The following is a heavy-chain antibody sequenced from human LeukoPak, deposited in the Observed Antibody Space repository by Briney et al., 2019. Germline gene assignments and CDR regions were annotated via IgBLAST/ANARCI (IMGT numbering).Heavy chain of an antibody. D-gene: IGHD2-2*01. CDR1: GGSFSGYY. J-gene: IGHJ5*02. CDR3: ARRRLGYCSSTSCPNWFDP. Sequence: SETLSLTCAVYGGSFSGYYWSWIRQPPGKGLEWIGEINHSGSTNYNPSLKSRVTISVDTSKNQFSLKLSSVTAADTAVYYCARRRLGYCSSTSCPNWFDPWGQGTLVTVSS. V-gene: IGHV4-34*01. CDR2: INHSGST.